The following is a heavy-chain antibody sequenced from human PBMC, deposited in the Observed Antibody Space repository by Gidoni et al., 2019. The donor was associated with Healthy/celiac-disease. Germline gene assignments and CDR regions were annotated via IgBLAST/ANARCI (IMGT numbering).Heavy chain of an antibody. CDR2: INHSGST. V-gene: IGHV4-34*01. CDR1: GGSFSGYY. Sequence: QVQLQQWGAGLLKPSETLSLTCAVYGGSFSGYYWSWIRQPPGKGLEWIGEINHSGSTNYNPSLKSRVTISVDTSKNQFSLKLSSVTAADTAVYYCARSGIVATIGVLQEHYFDYWGQGTLVTVSS. CDR3: ARSGIVATIGVLQEHYFDY. J-gene: IGHJ4*02. D-gene: IGHD5-12*01.